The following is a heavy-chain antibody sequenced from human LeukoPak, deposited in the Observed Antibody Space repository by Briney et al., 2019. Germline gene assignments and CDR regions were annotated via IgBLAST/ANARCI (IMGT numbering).Heavy chain of an antibody. Sequence: GASVKVSCKVSGYTLTELSMHWVRQAPGKGLEWMGGFDPEDGETIYAQKFQGRVTMTEDTSTDTAYMELSSLRSEDTAVYYCATVNYGDYLEYAFDIWGQGTMVTVSS. CDR2: FDPEDGET. D-gene: IGHD4-17*01. CDR1: GYTLTELS. J-gene: IGHJ3*02. V-gene: IGHV1-24*01. CDR3: ATVNYGDYLEYAFDI.